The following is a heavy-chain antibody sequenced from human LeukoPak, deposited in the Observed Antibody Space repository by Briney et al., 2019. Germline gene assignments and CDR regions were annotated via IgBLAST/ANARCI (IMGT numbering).Heavy chain of an antibody. Sequence: SETLSLTCTVSGYSISSGFYWGWIRQPPGKGLEWIGEINHSGSTNYNPSLKSRVTISVDTSKNQFSLKLSSVTAADTAVYYCARRGLRSIVGYWGQGTLVTVSS. CDR1: GYSISSGFY. J-gene: IGHJ4*02. D-gene: IGHD2-15*01. CDR2: INHSGST. V-gene: IGHV4-38-2*02. CDR3: ARRGLRSIVGY.